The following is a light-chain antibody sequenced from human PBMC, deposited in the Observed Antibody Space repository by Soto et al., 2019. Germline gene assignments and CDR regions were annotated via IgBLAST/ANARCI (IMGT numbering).Light chain of an antibody. CDR3: SSYAGSISLV. Sequence: QSVLTQPASVSGSPGQSITISCTGTSGDVGSYNLVSWYQQHPGKAPKLMIYEVNKRPSGVSNRFSGSKSGNTASLTISGLQAEDEADYYCSSYAGSISLVFGGGTQLTVL. V-gene: IGLV2-23*02. J-gene: IGLJ2*01. CDR1: SGDVGSYNL. CDR2: EVN.